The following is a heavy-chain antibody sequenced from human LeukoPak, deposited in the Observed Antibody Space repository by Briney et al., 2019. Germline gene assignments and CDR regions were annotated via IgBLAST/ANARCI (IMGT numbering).Heavy chain of an antibody. V-gene: IGHV3-23*01. D-gene: IGHD5-18*01. CDR1: GFTFSSNA. J-gene: IGHJ3*02. Sequence: PGGSLRLSCAASGFTFSSNARNWVRQAPGKGLEWVSAISGSGGSTYYADSVKGRFTISRDNSKNTLYLQMNNLGAEDTALYYCAKVITAGWQKDDLDIWGRGTMVTVSS. CDR3: AKVITAGWQKDDLDI. CDR2: ISGSGGST.